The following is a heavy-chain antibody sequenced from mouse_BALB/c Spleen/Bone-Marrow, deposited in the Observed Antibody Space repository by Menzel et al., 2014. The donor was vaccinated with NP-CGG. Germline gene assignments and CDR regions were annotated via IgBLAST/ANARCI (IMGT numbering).Heavy chain of an antibody. V-gene: IGHV5-6-3*01. CDR1: GFPFSSCG. J-gene: IGHJ4*01. CDR3: ARDRTYYYGMDY. Sequence: EVMLVESGGGLVQPGGSLKLSCAASGFPFSSCGMSWVRQTPDKRLELVATINSNGGSTYYPDSVKGRFTISRDNAKNTLYLQMSSLKSEDSAMFYCARDRTYYYGMDYWGQGTSVTVSS. CDR2: INSNGGST.